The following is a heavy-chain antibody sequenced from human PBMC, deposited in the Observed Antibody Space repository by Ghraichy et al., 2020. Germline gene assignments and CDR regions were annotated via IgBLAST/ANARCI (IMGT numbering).Heavy chain of an antibody. CDR3: AKDITIFGVGLFDY. D-gene: IGHD3-3*01. Sequence: GESLNISCAASGFTFSSYGMHWVRQAPGKGLEWVAVISYDGSNKYYADSVKGRFTISRDNSKNTLYLQMNSLRAEDTAVYYCAKDITIFGVGLFDYWGQGTLVTVSS. CDR1: GFTFSSYG. J-gene: IGHJ4*02. CDR2: ISYDGSNK. V-gene: IGHV3-30*18.